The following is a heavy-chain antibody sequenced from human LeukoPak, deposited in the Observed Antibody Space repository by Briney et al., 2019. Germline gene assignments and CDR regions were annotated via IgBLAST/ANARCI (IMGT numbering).Heavy chain of an antibody. CDR1: GFTFSSYW. V-gene: IGHV3-74*01. CDR2: INSDGSST. J-gene: IGHJ4*02. D-gene: IGHD2-15*01. CDR3: ARSGYCSGGSCYFDY. Sequence: PGGSLRLSCAASGFTFSSYWMHWVRQAPGKGLVWVSRINSDGSSTSYADSAKGRFTISRDNAKNTLYLQMNSLRAEDTAVYYCARSGYCSGGSCYFDYWGQGTLVTVSS.